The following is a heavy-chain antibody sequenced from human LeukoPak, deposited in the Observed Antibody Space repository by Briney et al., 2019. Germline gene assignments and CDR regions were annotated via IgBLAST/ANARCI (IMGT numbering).Heavy chain of an antibody. CDR3: ARDSITTVTTYTFGDY. CDR2: ISTNGGNT. D-gene: IGHD4-17*01. J-gene: IGHJ4*02. V-gene: IGHV3-64*01. Sequence: GGSLRLSCAASGFTFSSYAMHWVRQAPGKGLEYVSSISTNGGNTYYANSVKGRFTISRDNSKNMLYLQMGSLRAEEMALYYCARDSITTVTTYTFGDYWGQGTLVTVSS. CDR1: GFTFSSYA.